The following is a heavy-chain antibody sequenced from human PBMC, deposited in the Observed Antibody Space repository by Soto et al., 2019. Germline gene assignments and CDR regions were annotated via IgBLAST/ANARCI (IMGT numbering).Heavy chain of an antibody. D-gene: IGHD1-7*01. Sequence: SETLSLTCTVSGGSISSSSYYWGWIRQPPGKGLEWIGTIYYGGSTYYNPSLKSRVTISVDTSKNQFSLKLSPVTAADTAVYCCARRRSSWNYLIWFDPWGQGALVTVSS. V-gene: IGHV4-39*01. CDR3: ARRRSSWNYLIWFDP. CDR1: GGSISSSSYY. CDR2: IYYGGST. J-gene: IGHJ5*02.